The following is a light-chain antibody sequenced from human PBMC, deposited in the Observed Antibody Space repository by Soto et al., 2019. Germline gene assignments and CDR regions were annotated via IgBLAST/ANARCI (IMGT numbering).Light chain of an antibody. J-gene: IGKJ1*01. CDR1: QSVSRSS. CDR3: QQYGSSPWT. Sequence: EIVLTKSPGTLSLSPGERATLSCRASQSVSRSSLAWYQQKPGQAPRLLIYDASSRATGIPDRFRGSGSGTDFSLFISGLEPEDFAVYFCQQYGSSPWTFGQGTKVDNK. V-gene: IGKV3-20*01. CDR2: DAS.